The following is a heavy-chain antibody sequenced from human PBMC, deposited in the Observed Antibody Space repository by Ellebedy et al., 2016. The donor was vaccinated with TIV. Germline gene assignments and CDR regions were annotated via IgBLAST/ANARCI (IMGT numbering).Heavy chain of an antibody. CDR1: GFTFGDFA. CDR3: TREPIWGTNYFDY. Sequence: GESLKISCTASGFTFGDFAMSWFRQAPGKGLEWVGFIRSKAYGGATEYAASVKGRFTISRDDSKSIAYLQMNSLKTEDTAVYYCTREPIWGTNYFDYWGQGTLVTVSS. CDR2: IRSKAYGGAT. J-gene: IGHJ4*02. D-gene: IGHD7-27*01. V-gene: IGHV3-49*03.